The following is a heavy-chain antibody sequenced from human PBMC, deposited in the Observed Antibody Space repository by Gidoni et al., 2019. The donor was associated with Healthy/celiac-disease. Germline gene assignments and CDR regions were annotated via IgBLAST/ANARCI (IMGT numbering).Heavy chain of an antibody. CDR3: ARDLGGYEYYYYGMDV. CDR2: ISRRSSYI. J-gene: IGHJ6*02. V-gene: IGHV3-21*01. Sequence: EVQLVESGGGLVKPGGSLRLSCAASGFTFSNSSMNWVRQAPGKGLECVSSISRRSSYIYYADSVKGRFTSSRDNAKNALYLQMNSLRVEDTAVYYCARDLGGYEYYYYGMDVWGQGTTVTVSS. CDR1: GFTFSNSS. D-gene: IGHD5-12*01.